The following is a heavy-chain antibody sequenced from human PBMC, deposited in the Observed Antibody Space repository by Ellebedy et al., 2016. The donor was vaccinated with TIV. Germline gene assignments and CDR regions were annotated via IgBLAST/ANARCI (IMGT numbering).Heavy chain of an antibody. CDR2: ISGSGGST. D-gene: IGHD3-3*01. CDR1: GFTFSSYA. J-gene: IGHJ6*02. Sequence: GGSLRLSXAASGFTFSSYAMSWVRQAPGKGLEWVSAISGSGGSTYYADSVKGRFTISRDNSKNTLYLQMNSLRAEDTAVYYCANDFWSGFHYYGMDVWGQGTTVTVSS. CDR3: ANDFWSGFHYYGMDV. V-gene: IGHV3-23*01.